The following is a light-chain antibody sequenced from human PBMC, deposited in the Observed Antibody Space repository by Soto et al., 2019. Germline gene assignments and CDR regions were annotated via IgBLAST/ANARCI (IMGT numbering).Light chain of an antibody. CDR1: SSDVGGYNY. CDR2: DVS. V-gene: IGLV2-14*01. CDR3: SSYTSSSPYV. J-gene: IGLJ1*01. Sequence: ALTPPASMSGSPGQSITISCTGTSSDVGGYNYVSWYQQHPGKAPKLMIYDVSNRPSGVSNRFSGSKSGNTASLTISGLQAEDEADYYCSSYTSSSPYVFGTGTRSPS.